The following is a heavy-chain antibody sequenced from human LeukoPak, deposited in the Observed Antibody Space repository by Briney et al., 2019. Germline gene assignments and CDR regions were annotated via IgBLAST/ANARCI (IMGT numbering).Heavy chain of an antibody. D-gene: IGHD4-17*01. CDR3: ARDGTSYGDPHWYFDL. CDR2: IYYSGST. CDR1: GGSISSGGYY. J-gene: IGHJ2*01. Sequence: PSETLSLTCTVSGGSISSGGYYWSWIRQHPGKGLEWIGYIYYSGSTYYNPSLKSRVTISVDTSKNQFSLKLSSVTAADTAVYYCARDGTSYGDPHWYFDLWGRGTLVTVSS. V-gene: IGHV4-31*03.